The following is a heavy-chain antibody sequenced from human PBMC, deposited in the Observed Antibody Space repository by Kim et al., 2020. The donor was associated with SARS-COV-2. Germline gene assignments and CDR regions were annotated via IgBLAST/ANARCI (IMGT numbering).Heavy chain of an antibody. CDR1: GGSISSSSYY. V-gene: IGHV4-39*01. Sequence: SETLSLTCTVSGGSISSSSYYWGWIRQPPGKGLEWIGSIYYSGSTYYNPSLKSRVTISVDTSKNQFSLKLSSVTAADTAVYYCARHTDEERSEVPAAYPFDYWGQGTLVTVSS. CDR3: ARHTDEERSEVPAAYPFDY. CDR2: IYYSGST. J-gene: IGHJ4*02. D-gene: IGHD2-2*01.